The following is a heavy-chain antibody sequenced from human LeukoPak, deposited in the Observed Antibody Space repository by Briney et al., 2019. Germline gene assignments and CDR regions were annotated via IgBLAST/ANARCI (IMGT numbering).Heavy chain of an antibody. CDR3: AKDRSYIGYCSSTSCSDY. CDR2: ISSSSSTR. D-gene: IGHD2-2*01. Sequence: GGSLRLSCAASGLTFSSYSMNWVRQAPGKGLEWVSYISSSSSTRYYADSVKGRFTISRDNSKNTLYLQMNSLRAEDTAVYYCAKDRSYIGYCSSTSCSDYWGQGTLVTVSS. J-gene: IGHJ4*02. V-gene: IGHV3-48*01. CDR1: GLTFSSYS.